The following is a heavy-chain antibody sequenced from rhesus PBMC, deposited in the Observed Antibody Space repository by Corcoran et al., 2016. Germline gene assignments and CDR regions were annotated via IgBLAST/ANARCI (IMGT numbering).Heavy chain of an antibody. Sequence: QVQLQESGPGLVKPSETLSLTCAVSGGSISSSNWWSWIRLYPGKGLEWIGYTYGCSGGTSYNPSLKGRVTISTYTSKNQFSLKLSSVTAADTAVYYCARHGYSSGWYTYWGQGVLVTVSS. CDR2: TYGCSGGT. V-gene: IGHV4-65*01. D-gene: IGHD6-31*01. CDR3: ARHGYSSGWYTY. J-gene: IGHJ4*01. CDR1: GGSISSSNW.